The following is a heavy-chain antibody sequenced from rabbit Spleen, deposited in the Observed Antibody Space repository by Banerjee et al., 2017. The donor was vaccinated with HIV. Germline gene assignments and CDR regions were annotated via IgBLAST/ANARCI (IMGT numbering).Heavy chain of an antibody. D-gene: IGHD1-1*01. V-gene: IGHV1S40*01. Sequence: QSLEEYGGDLIKPGASLTLTCKASGLDFSSSYWICWVRQAPGKGLECIACIYAGSSGRTYYANWAKGRFTITKTSSTTVTLQMTSLTVADTASYFCARDTSSSFSSYGMDLWGPGTLVTVS. J-gene: IGHJ6*01. CDR1: GLDFSSSYW. CDR3: ARDTSSSFSSYGMDL. CDR2: IYAGSSGRT.